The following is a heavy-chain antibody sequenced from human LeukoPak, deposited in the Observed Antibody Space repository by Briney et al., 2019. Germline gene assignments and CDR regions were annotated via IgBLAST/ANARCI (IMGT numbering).Heavy chain of an antibody. CDR3: VSTNDQLHYDSSGYYGY. CDR2: FYYTGST. J-gene: IGHJ4*02. D-gene: IGHD3-22*01. V-gene: IGHV4-39*07. CDR1: GASISTSSHY. Sequence: SETLSLTCSVSGASISTSSHYWGWIRQPPGKALEWIGTFYYTGSTFYNPSLKSRVTISEDTSENQFSLKLTSVTAADTAVYYCVSTNDQLHYDSSGYYGYRGQGTLVTVSS.